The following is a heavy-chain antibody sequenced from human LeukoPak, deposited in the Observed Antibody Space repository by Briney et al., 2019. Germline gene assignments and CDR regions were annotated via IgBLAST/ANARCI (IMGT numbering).Heavy chain of an antibody. D-gene: IGHD1-26*01. Sequence: SETLSLTCTVSGGSISSYYWSWIRQPAGKGLEWIGRIHPSGNYNSNPSLKSRVSMSVDTSKNQFSLKLSSLTAADTAVYYCAREEVGATWGVFDYWGQGTLVTVSS. CDR1: GGSISSYY. CDR3: AREEVGATWGVFDY. CDR2: IHPSGNY. V-gene: IGHV4-4*07. J-gene: IGHJ4*02.